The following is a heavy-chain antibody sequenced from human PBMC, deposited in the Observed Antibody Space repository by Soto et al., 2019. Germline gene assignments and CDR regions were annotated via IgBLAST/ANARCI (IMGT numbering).Heavy chain of an antibody. CDR2: ISYDGTNK. V-gene: IGHV3-30-3*01. Sequence: PGGSLRLSCAASGFSFSISPMHWVRQAPGKGPEWVALISYDGTNKFYADSVKGRFTISRDNSKSTLYLQVDSLRPEDAAVYYCARDPKTSGGQNWAFNYFDSWGQGNLVTVSS. CDR1: GFSFSISP. J-gene: IGHJ4*02. CDR3: ARDPKTSGGQNWAFNYFDS. D-gene: IGHD7-27*01.